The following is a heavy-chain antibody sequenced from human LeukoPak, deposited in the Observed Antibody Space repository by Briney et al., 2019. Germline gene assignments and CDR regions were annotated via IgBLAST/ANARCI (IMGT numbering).Heavy chain of an antibody. J-gene: IGHJ4*02. CDR2: ISGSGSST. CDR3: AKEAGGYSGYDRPFDY. D-gene: IGHD5-12*01. Sequence: GGSLRLSCAASGFTFSSYGMSWVRQAPGKGLEWVSAISGSGSSTYYAASVKGRFTISRDNSKNTLYLQMNSLRAEDTAVYYCAKEAGGYSGYDRPFDYWGQGTLVTVSS. CDR1: GFTFSSYG. V-gene: IGHV3-23*01.